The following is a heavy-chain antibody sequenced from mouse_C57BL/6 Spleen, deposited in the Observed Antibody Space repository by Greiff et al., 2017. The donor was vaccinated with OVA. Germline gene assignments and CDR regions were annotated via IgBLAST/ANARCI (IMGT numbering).Heavy chain of an antibody. CDR1: GFTFSSYA. CDR2: ISDGGSYT. CDR3: ARDDSNPFAY. V-gene: IGHV5-4*01. D-gene: IGHD2-5*01. Sequence: DVKLVESGGGLVKPGGSLKLSCAASGFTFSSYAMSWVRQTPEKRLEWVATISDGGSYTYYPDNVKGRFTISRDNAKNNLYLQMSHLKSEDTAMYYCARDDSNPFAYWGQGTLVTVSA. J-gene: IGHJ3*01.